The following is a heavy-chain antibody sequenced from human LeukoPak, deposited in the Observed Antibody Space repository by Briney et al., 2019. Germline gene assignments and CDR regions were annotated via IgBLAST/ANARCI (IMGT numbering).Heavy chain of an antibody. Sequence: GGSLRLSCAASGFTFSSYGMHWVRQAPGKGLEWVAVISYDGSNKYYADSVKGRFTISRDNSKNTLYLQMNSLRAEGTAVYYCAKGGGIAVAGRSKANWFDPWGQGTLVTVSS. CDR2: ISYDGSNK. J-gene: IGHJ5*02. CDR3: AKGGGIAVAGRSKANWFDP. CDR1: GFTFSSYG. D-gene: IGHD6-19*01. V-gene: IGHV3-30*18.